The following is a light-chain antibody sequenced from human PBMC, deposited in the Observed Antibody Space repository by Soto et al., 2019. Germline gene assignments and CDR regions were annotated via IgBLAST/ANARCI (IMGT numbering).Light chain of an antibody. CDR1: QGIGDT. J-gene: IGKJ4*01. CDR2: DAS. V-gene: IGKV3D-11*01. Sequence: EVVMTQSPATLSVSPGEGVTLSCRASQGIGDTLAWYQHKPGQTPRLLIYDASNRATGIPARFSGSGSGTDFTLTISSLEPEDFAVYFCQQRINWRSTFGGGTKVDIK. CDR3: QQRINWRST.